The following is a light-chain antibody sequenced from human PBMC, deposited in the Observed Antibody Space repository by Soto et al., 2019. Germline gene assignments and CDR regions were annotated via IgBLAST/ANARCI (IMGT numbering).Light chain of an antibody. Sequence: DIQMTQSPSTLSASVGDRVTFTCRASQSINRWLAWFQQKPGKAPKLLIFGASTLECGVPSRFSGSGSGTEFTLTINSLQPEDFASYFCQQYDSHPWTFGQGTKVEI. V-gene: IGKV1-5*01. CDR3: QQYDSHPWT. CDR2: GAS. CDR1: QSINRW. J-gene: IGKJ1*01.